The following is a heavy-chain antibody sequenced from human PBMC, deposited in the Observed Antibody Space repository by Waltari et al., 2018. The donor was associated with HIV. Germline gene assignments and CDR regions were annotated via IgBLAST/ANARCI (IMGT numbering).Heavy chain of an antibody. CDR1: GGSLSTSAAY. V-gene: IGHV4-39*07. CDR3: ARSGLVGGTPEYHHVFHM. J-gene: IGHJ3*02. CDR2: VYFSGPP. D-gene: IGHD1-26*01. Sequence: QLQLQRSGPRLVQPSETMSLTCGVTGGSLSTSAAYWRWVRWYRGKGLVWIGGVYFSGPPYYSPCLRSRVTISVARSRNQFALRMKALTAADTGVYYCARSGLVGGTPEYHHVFHMWGRGTGVTVSS.